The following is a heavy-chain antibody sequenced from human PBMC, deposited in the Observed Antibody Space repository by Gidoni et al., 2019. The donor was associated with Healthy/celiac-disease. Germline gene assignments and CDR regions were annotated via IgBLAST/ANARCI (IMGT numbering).Heavy chain of an antibody. CDR3: ARNRYYYDSSGYSPFDY. J-gene: IGHJ4*02. D-gene: IGHD3-22*01. CDR1: GGSFSGYY. CDR2: INHSGRT. V-gene: IGHV4-34*01. Sequence: QVQLQQWGAGLLKPSETLSLTCAVYGGSFSGYYGSWIRQPPGKGLEWIGEINHSGRTNYNPSLKSRVTISVDTSKNQFSLKLSSVTAADTAVYYCARNRYYYDSSGYSPFDYWGQGTLVTVSS.